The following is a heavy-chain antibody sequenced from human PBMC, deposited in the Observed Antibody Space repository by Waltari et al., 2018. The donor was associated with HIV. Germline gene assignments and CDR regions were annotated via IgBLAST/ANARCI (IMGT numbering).Heavy chain of an antibody. CDR1: GFTFSSSW. CDR3: ARDQGYSFSY. J-gene: IGHJ4*02. Sequence: EVQLVESGGGLVQPGGSLRLSCAASGFTFSSSWMHWVRQAPGKGLVWVSRIKGDGSGTTFADPVKGRFTISRDNAKNTLFLQMNSLRAEDSAVYYCARDQGYSFSYWGQGTLVTVSS. V-gene: IGHV3-74*03. D-gene: IGHD5-18*01. CDR2: IKGDGSGT.